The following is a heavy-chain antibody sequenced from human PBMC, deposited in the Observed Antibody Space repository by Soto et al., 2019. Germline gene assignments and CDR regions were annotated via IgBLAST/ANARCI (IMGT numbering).Heavy chain of an antibody. J-gene: IGHJ3*01. CDR2: IYYDGST. D-gene: IGHD3-10*01. CDR3: ARFYGNAFDV. Sequence: QLQLQESGPDLLKPSETFSFPCPVSGGPFTPISSNWDWIRQPPGKGLEWIGTIYYDGSTSYNPSLKSQVTISVDTSKNHFALKVNSVTAADTAVYYCARFYGNAFDVWGRGTVVTVSS. V-gene: IGHV4-39*02. CDR1: GGPFTPISSN.